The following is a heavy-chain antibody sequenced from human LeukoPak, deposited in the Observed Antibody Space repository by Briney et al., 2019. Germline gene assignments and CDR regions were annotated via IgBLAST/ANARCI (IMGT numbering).Heavy chain of an antibody. CDR1: GFTFSTYW. D-gene: IGHD2-21*01. CDR3: ASLRWVFDY. V-gene: IGHV3-7*01. CDR2: IKEDGSEK. Sequence: AGGSLRLSCAASGFTFSTYWMSWVRQAPGKGLEWVANIKEDGSEKNYVDSVKGRFTISRDNAKNSLYLQMNSLRAEDTAVYYCASLRWVFDYWGQGTLVTVSS. J-gene: IGHJ4*02.